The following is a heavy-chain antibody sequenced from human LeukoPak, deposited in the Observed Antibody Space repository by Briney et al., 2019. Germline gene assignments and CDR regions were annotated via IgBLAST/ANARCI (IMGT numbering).Heavy chain of an antibody. CDR3: AGDRLSSTSRSDQSDWFDP. J-gene: IGHJ5*02. CDR2: IYHSGST. Sequence: SGTLSLTCAVSGGPISSSNWWSWVRQPPGQGLEWIGEIYHSGSTNYNPSLKSRVTISVDKSKNQFSLKLSSVTAADTAVYYCAGDRLSSTSRSDQSDWFDPWGQGTLVTVSS. CDR1: GGPISSSNW. D-gene: IGHD2-2*01. V-gene: IGHV4-4*02.